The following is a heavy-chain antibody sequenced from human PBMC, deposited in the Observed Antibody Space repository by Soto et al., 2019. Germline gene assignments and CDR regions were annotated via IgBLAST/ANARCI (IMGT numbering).Heavy chain of an antibody. Sequence: GGSLRLSCAAPGFTFSSYSMNWVRQAPGKGLEWVSSISSSSSYIYYADSVKGRFTISRDNAKNSLYLQMNSLRAEDTAVYYCARSALSIQRYWGQGTPVTVSS. V-gene: IGHV3-21*01. CDR3: ARSALSIQRY. CDR2: ISSSSSYI. CDR1: GFTFSSYS. J-gene: IGHJ4*02.